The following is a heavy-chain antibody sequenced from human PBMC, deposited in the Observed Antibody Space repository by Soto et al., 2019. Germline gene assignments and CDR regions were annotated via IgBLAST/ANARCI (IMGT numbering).Heavy chain of an antibody. J-gene: IGHJ4*02. D-gene: IGHD2-2*01. Sequence: QVQLVQSGAEVKKPGASVKLSCKASGYYFTTFGIHWVRQAPGQRPEWMGWTNAGNGNTRSSQRFQGRITSTRDTSANTVYMELSELRSEDTSVYYCEISSVPPYCIRTSGSSFDYWGQGTLVTVSS. V-gene: IGHV1-3*01. CDR2: TNAGNGNT. CDR3: EISSVPPYCIRTSGSSFDY. CDR1: GYYFTTFG.